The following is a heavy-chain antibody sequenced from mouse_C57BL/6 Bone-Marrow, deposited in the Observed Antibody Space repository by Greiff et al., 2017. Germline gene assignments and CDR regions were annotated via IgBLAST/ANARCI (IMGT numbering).Heavy chain of an antibody. CDR1: GYTFTSYW. V-gene: IGHV1-69*01. J-gene: IGHJ2*01. CDR3: ATSYYYGYFDY. D-gene: IGHD1-1*01. Sequence: QVQLQQPGAELVMPGASVKLSCKASGYTFTSYWMHWVKQRPGQGLEWIGEIDPSDSYTNYNQKFKGKSTLTVDKSSSTAYMQLSSRTSEDSAVYYCATSYYYGYFDYWGQGTTLTVSS. CDR2: IDPSDSYT.